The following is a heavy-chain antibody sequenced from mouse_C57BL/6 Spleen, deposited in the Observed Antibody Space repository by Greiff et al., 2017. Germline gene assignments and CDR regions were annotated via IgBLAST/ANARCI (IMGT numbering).Heavy chain of an antibody. CDR3: AREGGMVTYYFDY. V-gene: IGHV1-26*01. CDR1: GYTFTDYY. D-gene: IGHD2-2*01. CDR2: INPNNGGT. J-gene: IGHJ2*01. Sequence: EVQLQQSGPELVKPGASVKISCKASGYTFTDYYMNWVKQSHGKSLEWIGDINPNNGGTSYNQKFKGKATLTVDKSSSTAYMELRSLTSEDSAVYYCAREGGMVTYYFDYWGQGTTLTVSS.